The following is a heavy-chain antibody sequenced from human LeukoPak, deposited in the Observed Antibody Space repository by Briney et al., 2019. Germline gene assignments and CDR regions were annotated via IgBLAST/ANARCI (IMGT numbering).Heavy chain of an antibody. J-gene: IGHJ3*02. Sequence: ASVKVSCKASGYTFTSYGISWVRQAPGQGLEWMGWISAYNGNTNYVQKLQGRVTMTTDTSTSTAYMELRSLRSDDTAVYYCARDTDSSGYYYGNHGAFDIWGQGTMVTVSS. D-gene: IGHD3-22*01. CDR2: ISAYNGNT. CDR1: GYTFTSYG. CDR3: ARDTDSSGYYYGNHGAFDI. V-gene: IGHV1-18*01.